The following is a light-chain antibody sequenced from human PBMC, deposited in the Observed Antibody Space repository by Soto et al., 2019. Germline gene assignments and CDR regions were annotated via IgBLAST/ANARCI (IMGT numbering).Light chain of an antibody. CDR3: QQYGSSSWT. J-gene: IGKJ1*01. V-gene: IGKV3-20*01. CDR1: QSVSSNY. CDR2: GAS. Sequence: EVVLTQSPGTLSLSPGERATLSCRASQSVSSNYLSWYQHKAGQAPRLLISGASSRATGIPDRFSGSGSGTDFTLTISSLEPEDFAVYYCQQYGSSSWTFGQGTKVEIK.